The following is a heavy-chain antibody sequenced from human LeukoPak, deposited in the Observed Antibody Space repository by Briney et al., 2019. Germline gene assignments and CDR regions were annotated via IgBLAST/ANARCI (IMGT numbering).Heavy chain of an antibody. CDR2: INPNSGGT. D-gene: IGHD2-2*01. CDR3: ALLYCSSTSCQVYGMDV. V-gene: IGHV1-2*02. J-gene: IGHJ6*02. Sequence: ASVKVSCKASGYTFTGYYMHWVRQAPGQGLEWMGWINPNSGGTNYAQKFQGRVTMTRDTSISTAYMELSRLRSDDTAVYYCALLYCSSTSCQVYGMDVWSQGTTVTVSS. CDR1: GYTFTGYY.